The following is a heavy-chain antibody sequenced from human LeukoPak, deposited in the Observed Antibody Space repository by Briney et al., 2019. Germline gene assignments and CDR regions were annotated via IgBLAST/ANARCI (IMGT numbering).Heavy chain of an antibody. CDR3: ARDPTEGYYYDSSGYPDAFDI. CDR2: IKQDGSEK. Sequence: GGSLRLSCAASGFTFSSYWMSWVRQAPGKGLEWVANIKQDGSEKYYVDSVKGRFTISRDNAKNSLYLQMNSLRAEDTAVYYCARDPTEGYYYDSSGYPDAFDIWGQGTMVTVSS. CDR1: GFTFSSYW. V-gene: IGHV3-7*01. J-gene: IGHJ3*02. D-gene: IGHD3-22*01.